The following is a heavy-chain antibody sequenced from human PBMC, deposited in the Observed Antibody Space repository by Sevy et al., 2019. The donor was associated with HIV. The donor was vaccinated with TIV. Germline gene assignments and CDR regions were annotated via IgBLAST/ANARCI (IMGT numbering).Heavy chain of an antibody. D-gene: IGHD6-19*01. Sequence: ASVKVSCKASGYTFTGYYMHWVRQAPGQGLEWMGWINPNSGGTNYAQKFQGRVTMTRDTSISTAYMELGRLRSDDTAVYYCARDFSPPPQWLPDYWGQGTLVTVSS. CDR3: ARDFSPPPQWLPDY. J-gene: IGHJ4*02. CDR2: INPNSGGT. CDR1: GYTFTGYY. V-gene: IGHV1-2*02.